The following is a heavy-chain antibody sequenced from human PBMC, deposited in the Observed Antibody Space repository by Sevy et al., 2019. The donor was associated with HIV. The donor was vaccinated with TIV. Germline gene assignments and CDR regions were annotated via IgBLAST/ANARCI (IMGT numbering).Heavy chain of an antibody. V-gene: IGHV1-18*01. CDR3: ARENMEYYDFWSGSTISNWFDP. Sequence: ASVKVSCKASGYTFTSYGISWVRQAPGQGLEWMGWISAYNGNTNYAQKLQGRVTMTTDTSTSTAYMELGSLRSDDTAVYCCARENMEYYDFWSGSTISNWFDPWGQGTLVTVSS. J-gene: IGHJ5*02. D-gene: IGHD3-3*01. CDR1: GYTFTSYG. CDR2: ISAYNGNT.